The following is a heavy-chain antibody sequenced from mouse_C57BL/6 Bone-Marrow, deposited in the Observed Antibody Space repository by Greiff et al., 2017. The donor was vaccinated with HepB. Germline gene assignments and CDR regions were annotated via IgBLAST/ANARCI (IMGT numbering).Heavy chain of an antibody. CDR2: IDPSDSYT. D-gene: IGHD1-1*01. Sequence: VKPGASVKLSCKASGYTFTSYWMQWVKQRPGQGLEWIGEIDPSDSYTNYNQKFKGKATLTVDTSSSTAYMQLSSLTSEDSAVYYCARKRYYYGSSYSYFDVWGTGTTVTVSS. CDR3: ARKRYYYGSSYSYFDV. J-gene: IGHJ1*03. V-gene: IGHV1-50*01. CDR1: GYTFTSYW.